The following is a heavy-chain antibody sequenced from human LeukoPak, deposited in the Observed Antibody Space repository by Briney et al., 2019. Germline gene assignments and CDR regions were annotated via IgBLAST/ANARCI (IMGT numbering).Heavy chain of an antibody. J-gene: IGHJ5*02. CDR3: AKGLHTSSWYGNWFDP. D-gene: IGHD2-15*01. Sequence: GRPLRLSCGASGFSFSTFAMHWVRQTPDKGLEWVAVISSDGSKEIYADSVKGRFTISRDNSKNTLYLRMNNLTPEDTALYYCAKGLHTSSWYGNWFDPRGQGTLVTVSS. V-gene: IGHV3-30*18. CDR2: ISSDGSKE. CDR1: GFSFSTFA.